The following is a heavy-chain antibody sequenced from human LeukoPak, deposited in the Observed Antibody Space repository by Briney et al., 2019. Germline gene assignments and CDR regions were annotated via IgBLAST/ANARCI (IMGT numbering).Heavy chain of an antibody. J-gene: IGHJ4*02. CDR3: ATDRGGYSGAGQPHDY. D-gene: IGHD1-26*01. Sequence: ASVKVFCKASGYTFTSYDINWVRQATGQGLEWMGWMNPNSGNTGYAQKFQGRVTITRNTSISTAYMELSSLRAEDTAVYYCATDRGGYSGAGQPHDYWGQGTLVTVSS. CDR1: GYTFTSYD. CDR2: MNPNSGNT. V-gene: IGHV1-8*03.